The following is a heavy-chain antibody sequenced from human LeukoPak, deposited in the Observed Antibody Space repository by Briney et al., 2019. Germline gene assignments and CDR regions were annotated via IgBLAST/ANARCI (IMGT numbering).Heavy chain of an antibody. D-gene: IGHD1-26*01. CDR2: ISAYNGNT. CDR1: GYAFTSYG. CDR3: AREESYYFYDY. Sequence: ASVKVSCKASGYAFTSYGMSWVRQAPGQGLEWMGWISAYNGNTNYAQKLQGRVTMTTDTSTSTAYMELRSLRSDDTAVYYCAREESYYFYDYWGQGTLVTVSS. V-gene: IGHV1-18*01. J-gene: IGHJ4*02.